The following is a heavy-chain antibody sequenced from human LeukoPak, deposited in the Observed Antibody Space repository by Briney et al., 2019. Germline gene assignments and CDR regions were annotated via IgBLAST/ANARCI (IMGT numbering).Heavy chain of an antibody. J-gene: IGHJ4*02. Sequence: SETLSLTCTVSGGSVNSGSYYWSWIRQPPGKGLEWIGYIYYSGSTNYNPSLKSRVTISVDTSKNQFSLKLSSVTAADTAVYYCARVVPSSVWGSYLHWGQGTLVTVSS. CDR1: GGSVNSGSYY. CDR2: IYYSGST. V-gene: IGHV4-61*01. D-gene: IGHD3-16*02. CDR3: ARVVPSSVWGSYLH.